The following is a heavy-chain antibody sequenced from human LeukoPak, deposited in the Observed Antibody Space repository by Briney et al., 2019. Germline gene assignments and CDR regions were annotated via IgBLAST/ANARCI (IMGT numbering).Heavy chain of an antibody. Sequence: AASVKVSCKASGGTFSSYAISWVRQAPGQGREWMGGVSPIFCTANYAQKFQGRVTITADGSTSTAYMELSSLRSEDTAVYYCARDRADFWSGGFFDYWGQGTLVTVSS. J-gene: IGHJ4*02. CDR3: ARDRADFWSGGFFDY. D-gene: IGHD3-3*01. CDR2: VSPIFCTA. V-gene: IGHV1-69*13. CDR1: GGTFSSYA.